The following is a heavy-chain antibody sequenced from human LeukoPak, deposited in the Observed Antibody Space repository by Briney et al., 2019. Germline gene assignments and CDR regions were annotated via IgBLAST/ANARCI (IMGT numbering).Heavy chain of an antibody. CDR1: GGSFSGYY. Sequence: PSETLSLTCAVYGGSFSGYYWSWIRQPPGKGLEWIGEINHSGSTNYNPSLKSRVTISVDTSKNQFSLKLSSVTAANTAVYYCARVPYGDYADYWGQGTLVTVSS. CDR3: ARVPYGDYADY. CDR2: INHSGST. D-gene: IGHD4-17*01. V-gene: IGHV4-34*01. J-gene: IGHJ4*02.